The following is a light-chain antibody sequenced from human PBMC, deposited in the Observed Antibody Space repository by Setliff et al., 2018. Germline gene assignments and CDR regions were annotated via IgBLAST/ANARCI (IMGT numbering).Light chain of an antibody. J-gene: IGLJ1*01. Sequence: QSVLTQPASVSGSPGQSITISCTGTSSDVGAYNYVSWYQQHPGKAPKLMIYEVSNWPSGVSNRFSGSKSGNTASLTISGLQAEDEADYYCTSYTSTARVFGTGTKVTVL. CDR3: TSYTSTARV. CDR1: SSDVGAYNY. V-gene: IGLV2-14*01. CDR2: EVS.